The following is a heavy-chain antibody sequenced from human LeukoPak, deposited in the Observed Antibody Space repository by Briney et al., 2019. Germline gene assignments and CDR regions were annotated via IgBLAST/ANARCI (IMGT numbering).Heavy chain of an antibody. CDR2: IYYSGST. D-gene: IGHD3-9*01. Sequence: SETLSLTCTVSGGSISSYYWSWIRQPPGKGLEWIGYIYYSGSTHYNPSLKSRVTITVDTSKNHFSLKLSSVTAADTAVYYCARVSGEDIFTDYYQYYFDYWGQGTLVTVSS. J-gene: IGHJ4*02. CDR3: ARVSGEDIFTDYYQYYFDY. V-gene: IGHV4-59*01. CDR1: GGSISSYY.